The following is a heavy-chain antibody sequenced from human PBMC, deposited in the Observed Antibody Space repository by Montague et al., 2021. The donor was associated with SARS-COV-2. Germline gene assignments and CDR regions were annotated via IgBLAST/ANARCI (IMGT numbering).Heavy chain of an antibody. V-gene: IGHV3-21*01. J-gene: IGHJ4*02. CDR3: VRGGACSGGKCNGGARD. Sequence: SLRLSCAASGFTFRSYTMNWVRQSPGMGLEWVSFISSSNSSIYYADSLKGRFTISRDNAKNSLYLQMNSLRVEDTAVYYCVRGGACSGGKCNGGARDWGQGTLVTVS. D-gene: IGHD2-15*01. CDR2: ISSSNSSI. CDR1: GFTFRSYT.